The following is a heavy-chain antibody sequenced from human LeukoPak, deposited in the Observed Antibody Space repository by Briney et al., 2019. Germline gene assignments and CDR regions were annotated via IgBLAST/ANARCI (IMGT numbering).Heavy chain of an antibody. V-gene: IGHV3-23*01. Sequence: GGSLRLSCAASGFTVSSNYMSWVRQAPGKGLEWVSSISGSGDGTYYADSVKGRFTISRDNSKNTLYLQMNSLRAEDTAVYYCAKDRLKYYYGSGSYSYYFDYWGQGTLVTVSS. D-gene: IGHD3-10*01. J-gene: IGHJ4*02. CDR3: AKDRLKYYYGSGSYSYYFDY. CDR2: ISGSGDGT. CDR1: GFTVSSNY.